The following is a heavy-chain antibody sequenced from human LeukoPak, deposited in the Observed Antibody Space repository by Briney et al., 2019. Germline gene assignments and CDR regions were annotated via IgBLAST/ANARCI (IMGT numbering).Heavy chain of an antibody. CDR1: GYTFTSYD. Sequence: GASVKVSCKASGYTFTSYDINWVRQATGQGLEWMGWMNPNSGNTGYAQQFQGRVTMTRNTSISTAYMELSSLRSEDTAVYYCARVMAGYSSSWYRAPFGYWGQGTLVTVSS. D-gene: IGHD6-13*01. J-gene: IGHJ4*02. CDR2: MNPNSGNT. CDR3: ARVMAGYSSSWYRAPFGY. V-gene: IGHV1-8*01.